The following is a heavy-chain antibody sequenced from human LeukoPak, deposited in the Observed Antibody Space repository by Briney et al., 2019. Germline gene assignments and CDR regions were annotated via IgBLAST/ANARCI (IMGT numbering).Heavy chain of an antibody. CDR3: ARSRGVVPSLFDY. Sequence: SETLSLSCTVSGGSISSGGYYWSWIRQPPGKGLEWIGYIYHSGSTYYNPSLKSRVTISVDRSKNQFSLKLSSVTAADTAVYYCARSRGVVPSLFDYWGQGTLVTVSS. V-gene: IGHV4-30-2*01. J-gene: IGHJ4*02. CDR1: GGSISSGGYY. CDR2: IYHSGST. D-gene: IGHD3-3*01.